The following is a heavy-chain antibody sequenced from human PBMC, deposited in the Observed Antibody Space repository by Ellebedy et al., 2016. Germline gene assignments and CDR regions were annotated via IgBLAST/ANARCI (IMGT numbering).Heavy chain of an antibody. CDR2: LYPGVTT. CDR3: ARDLPLRDGYNFETYSYYAMDV. D-gene: IGHD5-24*01. CDR1: GFTVSSNY. V-gene: IGHV3-53*01. J-gene: IGHJ6*02. Sequence: GESLKISXAASGFTVSSNYMSWVRQAPGKGLEWVSVLYPGVTTYYTNSVKGRFTISRDNSKNTLFLQMDKLGVDDTAVYYCARDLPLRDGYNFETYSYYAMDVWGQGTTVTVSS.